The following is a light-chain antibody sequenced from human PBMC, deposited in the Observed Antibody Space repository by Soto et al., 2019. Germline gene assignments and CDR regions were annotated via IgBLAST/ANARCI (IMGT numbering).Light chain of an antibody. CDR2: GAS. Sequence: EIVLTQYPGTLSLSPGERATLSCRASQSVSSSYLAWYQQKPGHAPRLLIYGASSRATGIPDRFRGSGSGTDFTLTISRLEPEDFAVYYCQQYGSSPLTFGGGTKVEIK. CDR1: QSVSSSY. CDR3: QQYGSSPLT. V-gene: IGKV3-20*01. J-gene: IGKJ4*01.